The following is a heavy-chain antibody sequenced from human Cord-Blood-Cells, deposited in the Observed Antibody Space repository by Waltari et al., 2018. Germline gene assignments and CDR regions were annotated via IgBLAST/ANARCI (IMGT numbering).Heavy chain of an antibody. V-gene: IGHV3-30*03. D-gene: IGHD1-26*01. CDR3: ASGSYYFDY. CDR1: GFTFSSYG. CDR2: ISYDGRTK. J-gene: IGHJ4*02. Sequence: QVQLVESGGGVVQPGRSLRLSCAASGFTFSSYGMHWVRQAPGKGLAWVAVISYDGRTKYYADSVKGRFTISRDNSKNTLYLKMNSLRAEDTAVYYCASGSYYFDYWGQGTLVTVSS.